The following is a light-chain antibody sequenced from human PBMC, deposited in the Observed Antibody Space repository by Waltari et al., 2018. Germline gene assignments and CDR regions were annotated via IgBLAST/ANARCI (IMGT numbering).Light chain of an antibody. Sequence: DIVLTQAPGILSLSPGERATLSCRASQSVSSSYLAWYQQKPGQAPRLLIYGASSRATGIPDRFSGSGSGTDFTLTISRLEPEDFAVYYCQQYGSSPLTFGQGTKVEIK. V-gene: IGKV3-20*01. CDR3: QQYGSSPLT. CDR2: GAS. CDR1: QSVSSSY. J-gene: IGKJ1*01.